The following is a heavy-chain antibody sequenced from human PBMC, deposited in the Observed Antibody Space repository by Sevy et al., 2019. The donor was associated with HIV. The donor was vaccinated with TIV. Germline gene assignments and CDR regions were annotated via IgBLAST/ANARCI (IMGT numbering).Heavy chain of an antibody. J-gene: IGHJ6*02. CDR1: GGSVSSGRYY. CDR2: FYDSGRT. Sequence: SETLSLTCTVSGGSVSSGRYYWSWIRQPPGKGLEWIGYFYDSGRTKYNPSLKSRVTIAVDMSKKLFSLKLTCVTAADKAVYYCARHGAVQLAFGMDVWGQGTRVTVSS. CDR3: ARHGAVQLAFGMDV. D-gene: IGHD1-1*01. V-gene: IGHV4-61*03.